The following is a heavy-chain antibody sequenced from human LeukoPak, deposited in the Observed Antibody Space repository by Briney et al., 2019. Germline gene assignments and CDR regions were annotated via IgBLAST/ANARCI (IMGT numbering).Heavy chain of an antibody. V-gene: IGHV1-46*01. CDR1: GYTFTSYY. CDR2: INPSGGST. CDR3: ASDGDSSGYYHYYYYMDV. D-gene: IGHD3-22*01. J-gene: IGHJ6*03. Sequence: ASVKVSCKASGYTFTSYYMHWVRQAPGQGLEWMGIINPSGGSTSYAQKFQGRVPMTRDTSTSTVYMELSSLRSEDTAVYYCASDGDSSGYYHYYYYMDVWGKGTTVTVSS.